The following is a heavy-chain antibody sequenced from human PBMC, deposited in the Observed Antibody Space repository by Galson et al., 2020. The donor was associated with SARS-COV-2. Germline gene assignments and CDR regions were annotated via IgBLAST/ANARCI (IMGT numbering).Heavy chain of an antibody. V-gene: IGHV5-51*01. CDR2: IYPGDSET. D-gene: IGHD4-17*01. CDR3: ARRFTTVTTFDVFDL. J-gene: IGHJ3*01. Sequence: KIGEPPKIPRQGPGLRHRHYWKGWVRQRTGKGLAWMGIIYPGDSETKYSPSFEGQVTISADGSINTAYLQWSSLKASDTAMYYCARRFTTVTTFDVFDLWGQGTMVTISS. CDR1: GLRHRHYW.